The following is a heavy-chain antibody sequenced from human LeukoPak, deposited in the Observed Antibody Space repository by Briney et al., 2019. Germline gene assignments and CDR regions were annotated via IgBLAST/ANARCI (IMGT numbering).Heavy chain of an antibody. CDR1: GFTFSSYA. D-gene: IGHD3-10*01. CDR3: ARTYYYGYNS. Sequence: GGSLRLSCAASGFTFSSYAMSWVRQAPGKGLEWVSYISSSTSTIYYADSVKGRFTISRGNAKDSLYLQMNSLRDEDTAVYYCARTYYYGYNSWGQGTLVTVSS. J-gene: IGHJ4*02. V-gene: IGHV3-48*02. CDR2: ISSSTSTI.